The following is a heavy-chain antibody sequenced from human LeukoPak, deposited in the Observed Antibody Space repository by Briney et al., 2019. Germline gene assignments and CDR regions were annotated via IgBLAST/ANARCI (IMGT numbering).Heavy chain of an antibody. V-gene: IGHV1-2*06. Sequence: ASVKASCKPTRFTFTGDHIHWVRQAPGQGLEWMGRINPYSGDTNFAQTFQGRVTMTRDTSITTAYMDLSSLTPDDTAVYFCARDQGSLTRSWYTGYWGQGTQVTVSS. CDR1: RFTFTGDH. D-gene: IGHD6-13*01. CDR2: INPYSGDT. J-gene: IGHJ4*02. CDR3: ARDQGSLTRSWYTGY.